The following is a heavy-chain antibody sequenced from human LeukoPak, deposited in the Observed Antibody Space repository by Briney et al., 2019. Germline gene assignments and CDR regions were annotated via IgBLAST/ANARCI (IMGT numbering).Heavy chain of an antibody. CDR3: AKSNSSWRYFDY. CDR1: GFTFSSYW. D-gene: IGHD6-13*01. J-gene: IGHJ4*02. CDR2: IKQDGSEK. V-gene: IGHV3-7*03. Sequence: GGSLRLSCAASGFTFSSYWMSWVRQAPGKGLEWVANIKQDGSEKYYVDAVKGRFTISRDNAKNSLYLQMNSLRAEDTAVYYCAKSNSSWRYFDYWGQGTLVTVSS.